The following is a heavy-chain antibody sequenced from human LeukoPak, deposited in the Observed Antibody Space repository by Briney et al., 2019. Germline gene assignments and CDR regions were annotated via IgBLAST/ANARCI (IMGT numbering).Heavy chain of an antibody. J-gene: IGHJ5*02. V-gene: IGHV1-18*01. CDR2: ISIYNGNT. CDR1: GYRFSSFG. D-gene: IGHD3-3*01. Sequence: GASVKVSCKASGYRFSSFGISWVRQAPGQGLEWMGWISIYNGNTNYAQKLQGRVTMATDTSTSTAYMELRSLRSDDTAVYYCARGAYYDFWSGYYERGNWFDPWGQGTLVTVSS. CDR3: ARGAYYDFWSGYYERGNWFDP.